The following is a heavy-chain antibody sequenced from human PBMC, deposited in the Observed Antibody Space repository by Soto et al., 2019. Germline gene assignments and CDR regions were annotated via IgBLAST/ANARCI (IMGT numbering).Heavy chain of an antibody. D-gene: IGHD3-22*01. J-gene: IGHJ3*02. CDR3: ARAYDSSGYYYVSAFDI. Sequence: GASVKVSCKASGYAFTSYGISWVRQAPGQGLEWMGWISAYNGNTNYAQKLQGRVTMTTDTSTSTAYMELRSLRSGDTAVYYCARAYDSSGYYYVSAFDIWGQGTMVTVSS. CDR1: GYAFTSYG. CDR2: ISAYNGNT. V-gene: IGHV1-18*01.